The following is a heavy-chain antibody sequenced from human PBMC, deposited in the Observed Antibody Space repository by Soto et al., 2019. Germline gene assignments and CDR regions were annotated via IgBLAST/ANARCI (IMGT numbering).Heavy chain of an antibody. CDR3: ARQSRYCSGSNCKTWFDP. V-gene: IGHV4-30-2*01. J-gene: IGHJ5*02. CDR1: GDTISTGGYS. CDR2: TYHSGNP. Sequence: SETLSLTCGVSGDTISTGGYSWAWIRQPPGKALEWIGHTYHSGNPYYNPSLKSRVIISVDTTKNQFSLKLSSVTAADTAVYYCARQSRYCSGSNCKTWFDPWGQGTLVTVSS. D-gene: IGHD2-15*01.